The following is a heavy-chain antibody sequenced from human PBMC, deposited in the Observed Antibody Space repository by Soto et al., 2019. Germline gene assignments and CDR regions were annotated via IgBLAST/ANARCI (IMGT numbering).Heavy chain of an antibody. CDR2: INSDGSST. CDR3: ARDPGRYYDILTGFYDYYYGMDV. J-gene: IGHJ6*02. CDR1: GFTFSSYW. Sequence: GSLRLSCAASGFTFSSYWMHWVRQAPGKGLVWVSRINSDGSSTSYADSVKGRFTISRDNAKNTLYLQMNSLRAEDTAVYYCARDPGRYYDILTGFYDYYYGMDVWGQGTTVTVSS. D-gene: IGHD3-9*01. V-gene: IGHV3-74*01.